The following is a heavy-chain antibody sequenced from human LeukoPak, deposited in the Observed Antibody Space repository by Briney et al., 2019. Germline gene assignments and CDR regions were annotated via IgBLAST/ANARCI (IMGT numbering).Heavy chain of an antibody. V-gene: IGHV4-34*01. Sequence: SETLSLTCAVYGGSFSGYYWSWIRQPPGKGLEWIGEINHSGSTNYNPSLKSRVTISVDTSKNQFSLKLSSVTAADTAVYYCSRGNRIDILVVPAATHGVYYFDYWGQGTLVTVSS. CDR2: INHSGST. CDR3: SRGNRIDILVVPAATHGVYYFDY. CDR1: GGSFSGYY. D-gene: IGHD2-2*01. J-gene: IGHJ4*02.